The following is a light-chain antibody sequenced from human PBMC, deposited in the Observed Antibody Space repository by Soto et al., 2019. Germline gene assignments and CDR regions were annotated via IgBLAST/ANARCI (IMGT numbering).Light chain of an antibody. J-gene: IGKJ1*01. V-gene: IGKV3-20*01. CDR2: GAS. Sequence: EIVLTQSPGTLSLSPGERATLSCRASQSVTSRVLAWYQQQPGQAPRVLIYGASSRATGTPDRFSGSGSGTDFTLTISRLEPEDFAVYYCQQYGRSPRTFGQGTKVEIK. CDR3: QQYGRSPRT. CDR1: QSVTSRV.